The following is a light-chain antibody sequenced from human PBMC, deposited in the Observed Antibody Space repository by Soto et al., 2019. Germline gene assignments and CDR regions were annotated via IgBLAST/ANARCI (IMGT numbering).Light chain of an antibody. CDR3: QYYNTDPLT. J-gene: IGKJ4*01. Sequence: DIQMTQSPSSLSASVGSRVNITCRATQSIGNFVAWYQQQPGKVPRVLIYAASTLHSGVPPRFSGAQSGPDFTLTISSLQPDHVATYYCQYYNTDPLTFGGGTRVEI. V-gene: IGKV1-27*01. CDR1: QSIGNF. CDR2: AAS.